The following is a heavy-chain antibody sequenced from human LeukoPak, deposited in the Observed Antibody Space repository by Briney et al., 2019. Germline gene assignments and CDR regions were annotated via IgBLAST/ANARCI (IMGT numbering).Heavy chain of an antibody. CDR3: ARLQYCSGTSCYWFDP. Sequence: SQTLSLTCAVSGGSISSGGYSWSWIRQPPGKGLEWIGYIYHSGSTYYKPSLKSRVTISVDTSKNQFSLRLSSVTAADTAVYYCARLQYCSGTSCYWFDPWGQGTLVTVSS. CDR1: GGSISSGGYS. D-gene: IGHD2-2*01. J-gene: IGHJ5*02. CDR2: IYHSGST. V-gene: IGHV4-30-2*01.